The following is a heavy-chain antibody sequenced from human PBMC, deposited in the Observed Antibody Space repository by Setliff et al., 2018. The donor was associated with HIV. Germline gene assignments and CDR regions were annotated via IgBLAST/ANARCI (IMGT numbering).Heavy chain of an antibody. D-gene: IGHD3-3*02. V-gene: IGHV1-18*01. J-gene: IGHJ6*02. CDR1: GYTFTSYG. CDR3: ARDAWVEFLEWTFYGMDV. CDR2: ISAYNGDT. Sequence: ASVKVSCKASGYTFTSYGISWVRQAPGQGLEWMGWISAYNGDTKYAPKVQGGVTLTTDTSSSTIYMELRSLRSDDTAVYYCARDAWVEFLEWTFYGMDVWGQGTTVTVSS.